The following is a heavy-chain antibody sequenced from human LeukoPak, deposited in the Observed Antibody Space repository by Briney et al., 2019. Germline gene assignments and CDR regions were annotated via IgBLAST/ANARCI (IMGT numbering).Heavy chain of an antibody. V-gene: IGHV1-18*01. Sequence: ASVKVSCKASGYTFTSYGISWMRQAPGQGLEWMGWISAYNGNTNYAQKLQGRVTMTTDTSTSTAYMELRSLRSDDTAFYYCARRTYSSSSSLFDYWGQGTLVTVSS. CDR2: ISAYNGNT. CDR1: GYTFTSYG. CDR3: ARRTYSSSSSLFDY. D-gene: IGHD6-6*01. J-gene: IGHJ4*02.